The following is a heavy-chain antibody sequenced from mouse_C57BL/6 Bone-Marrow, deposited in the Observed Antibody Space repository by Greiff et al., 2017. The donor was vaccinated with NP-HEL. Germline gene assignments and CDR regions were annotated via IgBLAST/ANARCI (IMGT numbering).Heavy chain of an antibody. CDR3: TNYYYGSSGWFAY. V-gene: IGHV5-9-1*02. J-gene: IGHJ3*01. CDR2: ISSGGDYI. CDR1: GFTFSSYA. D-gene: IGHD1-1*01. Sequence: EVMLVESGEGLVKPGGSLKLSCAASGFTFSSYAMSWVRQTPEKRLEWVAYISSGGDYIYYADTVKGRFTFSIDNARNTLYLQVSSLKTEDTAMYYCTNYYYGSSGWFAYWGQGTLVTVSA.